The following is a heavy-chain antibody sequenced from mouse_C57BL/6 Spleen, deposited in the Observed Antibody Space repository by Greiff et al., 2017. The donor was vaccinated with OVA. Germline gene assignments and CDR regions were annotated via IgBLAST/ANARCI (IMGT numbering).Heavy chain of an antibody. CDR1: GFTFSNYW. D-gene: IGHD1-1*02. J-gene: IGHJ3*01. Sequence: EVKVEESGGGLVQPGGSMKLSCVASGFTFSNYWMNWVRQSPEKGLEWVAQIRLKSDNYATHYAESVKGRFTISRDDSKSSVYLQMNNLRAEDTGIYYCTGGDVVWFAYWGQGTLVTVSA. CDR2: IRLKSDNYAT. V-gene: IGHV6-3*01. CDR3: TGGDVVWFAY.